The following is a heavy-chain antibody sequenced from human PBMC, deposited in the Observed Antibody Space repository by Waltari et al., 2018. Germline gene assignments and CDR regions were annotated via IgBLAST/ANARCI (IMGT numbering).Heavy chain of an antibody. CDR3: ATRVYYYDSSGYWGGAFDI. Sequence: VSCKVSGYTLTELSMHWVRQAPGKGLEWMGGFDPEDGETIYAQKFQGRVTMTEDTSTDTAYMELSSLRSEDTAVYYCATRVYYYDSSGYWGGAFDIWGQGTMVTVSS. D-gene: IGHD3-22*01. CDR1: GYTLTELS. J-gene: IGHJ3*02. CDR2: FDPEDGET. V-gene: IGHV1-24*01.